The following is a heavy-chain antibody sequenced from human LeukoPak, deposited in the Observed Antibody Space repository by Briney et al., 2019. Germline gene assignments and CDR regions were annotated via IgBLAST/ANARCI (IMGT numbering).Heavy chain of an antibody. CDR2: INFDGSRT. V-gene: IGHV3-74*03. CDR3: ARETSTGFDY. J-gene: IGHJ4*02. Sequence: GESLRLSCAATGFTFSNYWMHWVRQAPGKGLVWVSRINFDGSRTTYADSVKGRFTFSRDNAKNMLYLQMNSLRAEDTAVYYCARETSTGFDYWGQGTLVTVSS. CDR1: GFTFSNYW. D-gene: IGHD4-11*01.